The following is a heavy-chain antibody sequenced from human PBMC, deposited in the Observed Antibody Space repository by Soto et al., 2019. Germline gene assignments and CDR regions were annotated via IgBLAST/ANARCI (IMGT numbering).Heavy chain of an antibody. J-gene: IGHJ6*02. CDR3: AKERPRGVYGMDV. D-gene: IGHD3-10*01. CDR1: GFTFNTVA. V-gene: IGHV3-23*01. Sequence: PGGSPGLSCAASGFTFNTVAMSWVRQAPGKGLEWVSPISHTGNTKYYADSVKGRFTISRDNSKNTLYVQLDSLRAEDTAVYYCAKERPRGVYGMDVWGQGTTVTVSS. CDR2: ISHTGNTK.